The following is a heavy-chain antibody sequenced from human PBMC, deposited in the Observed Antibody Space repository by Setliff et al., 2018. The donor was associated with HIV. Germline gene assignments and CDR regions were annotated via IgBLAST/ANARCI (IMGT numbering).Heavy chain of an antibody. Sequence: PSETLSLTCTVSGGSIENLYWTWIRQPSGRGMEWIGYVYSTGRTKYNPSLKSRATMSDDTSKNQISLTLTSVSAADMAVYYCASTSMGMTRKPIWYYHMDVWGHGITVTVSS. CDR2: VYSTGRT. D-gene: IGHD7-27*01. CDR1: GGSIENLY. V-gene: IGHV4-59*11. CDR3: ASTSMGMTRKPIWYYHMDV. J-gene: IGHJ6*03.